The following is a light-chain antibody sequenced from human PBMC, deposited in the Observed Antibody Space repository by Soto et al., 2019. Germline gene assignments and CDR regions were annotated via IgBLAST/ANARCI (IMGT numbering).Light chain of an antibody. CDR2: FVT. J-gene: IGLJ2*01. V-gene: IGLV2-11*01. Sequence: QSALPQPRSLSGSPGQSVTISCTGTSSDVGGYNYVSWYQQHPGKAPKLMIYFVTKRPSGVPDRFSGSKSGNTASLTISGLQAEDEADYYCCSYAGRYSLDVIFGGGTQLTVL. CDR1: SSDVGGYNY. CDR3: CSYAGRYSLDVI.